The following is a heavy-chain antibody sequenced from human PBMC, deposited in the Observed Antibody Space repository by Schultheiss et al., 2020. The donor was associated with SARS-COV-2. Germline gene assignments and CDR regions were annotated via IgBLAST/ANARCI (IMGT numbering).Heavy chain of an antibody. V-gene: IGHV3-11*06. CDR2: ISSSSSYI. CDR3: ARARIAAAGTYD. J-gene: IGHJ4*02. CDR1: GFTFSDYY. Sequence: GGSLRLSCAASGFTFSDYYMSWIRQAPGKGLEWVSSISSSSSYIYYADSVKGRFTISRDNAKNSLYLQMNSLRAEDTAVYYCARARIAAAGTYDWGQGTLVTVSS. D-gene: IGHD6-13*01.